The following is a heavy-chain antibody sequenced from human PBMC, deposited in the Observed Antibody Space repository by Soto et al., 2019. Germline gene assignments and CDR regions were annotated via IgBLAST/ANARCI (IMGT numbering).Heavy chain of an antibody. Sequence: DPLSLTSAVSGYSISRDDYWGWIWQPPGKGLEWIGSIYHSGSTYYNPSLKSRVTISVDTSENQFSLKLTSVTAADTAVYYCARADGSIYYYYFGMDVWGQGTTVT. J-gene: IGHJ6*02. CDR1: GYSISRDDY. CDR3: ARADGSIYYYYFGMDV. D-gene: IGHD6-13*01. V-gene: IGHV4-38-2*01. CDR2: IYHSGST.